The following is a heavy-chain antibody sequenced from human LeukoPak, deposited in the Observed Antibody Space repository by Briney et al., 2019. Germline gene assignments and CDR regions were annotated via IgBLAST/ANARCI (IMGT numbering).Heavy chain of an antibody. CDR2: IYYSGST. CDR1: GGSISSSSYY. CDR3: ARHGKVLYSGSYSYYYYYYMDV. J-gene: IGHJ6*03. D-gene: IGHD1-26*01. V-gene: IGHV4-39*01. Sequence: PSETLSLTCTVSGGSISSSSYYWGGIRQPPGKGLEWIGSIYYSGSTYYNPSLKRRLTISVDTSKNQFSLKLSSVTAADTAVYYRARHGKVLYSGSYSYYYYYYMDVWGKGTTVTVSS.